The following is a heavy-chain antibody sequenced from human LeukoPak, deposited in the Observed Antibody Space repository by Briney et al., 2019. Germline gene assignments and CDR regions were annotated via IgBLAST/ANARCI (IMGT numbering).Heavy chain of an antibody. J-gene: IGHJ5*02. CDR2: ISAYNGNT. V-gene: IGHV1-18*01. D-gene: IGHD3-10*01. CDR3: ARGKVVVRGVNWESWFDP. Sequence: ASVTVSFKASGYTFTSYGISWVRQAPGQGLEWMGWISAYNGNTNYAQKLQGRVTMTTDTSTSTAYMELRSLRSDDTAVYYCARGKVVVRGVNWESWFDPWGQGTLVTVSS. CDR1: GYTFTSYG.